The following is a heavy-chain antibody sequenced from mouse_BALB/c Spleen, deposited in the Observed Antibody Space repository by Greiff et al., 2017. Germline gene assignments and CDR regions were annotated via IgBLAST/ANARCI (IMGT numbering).Heavy chain of an antibody. V-gene: IGHV1-54*01. CDR3: AKKECDMYYFEN. J-gene: IGHJ2*01. Sequence: VQLQQSGAELVRPGTSVKVSCKASGYAFTNYLIEWVKQRPGQGLEWIGVINPGSGGTNYNEKFKGKATLTADKSSSTAYMQLSSLTSDDSAVYFCAKKECDMYYFENRGEDTTLTDSS. D-gene: IGHD2-13*01. CDR1: GYAFTNYL. CDR2: INPGSGGT.